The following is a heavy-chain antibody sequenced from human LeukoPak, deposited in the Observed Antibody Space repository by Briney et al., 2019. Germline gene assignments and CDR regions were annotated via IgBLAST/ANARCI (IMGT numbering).Heavy chain of an antibody. CDR3: ARVRGIAAAGTTLIDY. J-gene: IGHJ4*02. CDR2: INHSGST. V-gene: IGHV4-34*01. CDR1: GGSFSGYY. D-gene: IGHD6-13*01. Sequence: KPSETLSLTCAVYGGSFSGYYWSWIRQPPGKGLEWIGEINHSGSTNYNPSLKSRVTISVDTSKNQFSLKLSSVTAADTAVYYCARVRGIAAAGTTLIDYWGQGTLVTVSS.